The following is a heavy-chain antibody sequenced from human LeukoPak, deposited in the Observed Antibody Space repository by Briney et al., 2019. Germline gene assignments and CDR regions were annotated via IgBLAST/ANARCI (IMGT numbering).Heavy chain of an antibody. D-gene: IGHD6-13*01. CDR3: ARDGYSSSWYGDY. CDR1: GFTFSVYC. Sequence: GGSLRLSCAASGFTFSVYCMRWGRHAPGKWGGWVSRINSDGSSTSYEDSVKSRFTISRDNAKNSLYLQMNSLRAEDTAVYYCARDGYSSSWYGDYWGQGTLVTVSS. V-gene: IGHV3-74*01. CDR2: INSDGSST. J-gene: IGHJ4*02.